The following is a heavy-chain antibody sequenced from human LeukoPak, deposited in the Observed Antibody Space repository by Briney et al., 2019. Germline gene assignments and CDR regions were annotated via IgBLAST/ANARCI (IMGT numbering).Heavy chain of an antibody. Sequence: PGGSLRLSCAASGLTFSSYAMNWVRQVPGKGLEWVSTISGSGGSTYYADSVKGRFTISRDNSKNTLYLQMNSLRAEDTAVYYCAEDSDGMDVWGQGTTVTVSS. V-gene: IGHV3-23*01. CDR3: AEDSDGMDV. CDR1: GLTFSSYA. CDR2: ISGSGGST. J-gene: IGHJ6*02.